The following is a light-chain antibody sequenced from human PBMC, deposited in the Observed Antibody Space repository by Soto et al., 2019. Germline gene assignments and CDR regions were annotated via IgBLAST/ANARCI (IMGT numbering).Light chain of an antibody. J-gene: IGKJ5*01. CDR1: QSISSW. CDR3: QQYNSYSIT. CDR2: KAS. V-gene: IGKV1-5*03. Sequence: DIPMTQSPSTLSASVGDRVTITCRASQSISSWLAWYQQKPVKAPKLLIYKASSLESGVPSRFSGSGSGTEFTLTISSLQPDDFATYYCQQYNSYSITFGQGTRLEIK.